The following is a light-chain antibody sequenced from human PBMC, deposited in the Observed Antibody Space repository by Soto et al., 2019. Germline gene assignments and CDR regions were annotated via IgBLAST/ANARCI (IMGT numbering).Light chain of an antibody. CDR3: CSYAGSVYV. CDR1: SSDVASYNL. CDR2: EGR. V-gene: IGLV2-23*01. Sequence: QSALTQPASVSGSPGQSITISCTGTSSDVASYNLVPWYQQHPGKAPKLMIYEGRKRPSGVSNRFSDSKSGSTASLTISGLQAEDEADYYCCSYAGSVYVLGAGTKLTVL. J-gene: IGLJ1*01.